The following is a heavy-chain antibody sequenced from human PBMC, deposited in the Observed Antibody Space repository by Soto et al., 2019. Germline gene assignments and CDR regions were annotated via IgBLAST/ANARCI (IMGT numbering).Heavy chain of an antibody. V-gene: IGHV1-69*13. CDR2: IIPIFGTA. Sequence: ASVKVSCKASGGTFSSYAISWVRHAPGQGLEWMGGIIPIFGTANYAQKFQGRVTITADESTSTAYMELSSLRSEDTAVYYCASEAYGERWISSTHRPAFDSWG. D-gene: IGHD3-16*01. CDR3: ASEAYGERWISSTHRPAFDS. J-gene: IGHJ3*02. CDR1: GGTFSSYA.